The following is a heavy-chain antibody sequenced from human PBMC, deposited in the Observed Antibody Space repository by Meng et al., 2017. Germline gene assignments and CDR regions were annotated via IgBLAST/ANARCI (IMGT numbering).Heavy chain of an antibody. CDR3: ARGVRLPDY. J-gene: IGHJ4*02. CDR1: GGSFSGYY. V-gene: IGHV4-34*01. CDR2: INHSGST. D-gene: IGHD2-15*01. Sequence: QVQVKQWGAGLLKPSETLSLTCAVYGGSFSGYYWSWIRQPPGKGLEWIGEINHSGSTNYNPSLKSRVTISVDTSKNQFSLKLSSVTAADTAVYYCARGVRLPDYWGQGTLVTVSS.